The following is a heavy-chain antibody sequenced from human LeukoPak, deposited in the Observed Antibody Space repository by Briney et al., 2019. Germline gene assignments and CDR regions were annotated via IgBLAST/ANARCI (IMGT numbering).Heavy chain of an antibody. CDR2: INSVGSST. Sequence: GGSLRLSCEASAFTLSTYWMHWVRQAPGKGLVWVSRINSVGSSTNYADSVKGRFTISRDNAKNTLYLQMNSLRAEDTAVYYCAGNYGPYYFDYWGQGTLVTVSS. CDR3: AGNYGPYYFDY. J-gene: IGHJ4*02. D-gene: IGHD3-10*01. CDR1: AFTLSTYW. V-gene: IGHV3-74*01.